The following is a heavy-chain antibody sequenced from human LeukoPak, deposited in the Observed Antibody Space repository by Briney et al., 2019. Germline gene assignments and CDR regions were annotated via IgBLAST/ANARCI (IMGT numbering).Heavy chain of an antibody. CDR1: GFTFDDYG. J-gene: IGHJ4*02. Sequence: GGSLRLSCAASGFTFDDYGMSWVRQAPGKGLEWVSGINWNGGSTGYADSVKGRFTISRDNAKNSLYLQMNSLRAEDTAVYYCARDHRIAAAAEVDYWGQGTLVTVSS. D-gene: IGHD6-13*01. CDR2: INWNGGST. V-gene: IGHV3-20*04. CDR3: ARDHRIAAAAEVDY.